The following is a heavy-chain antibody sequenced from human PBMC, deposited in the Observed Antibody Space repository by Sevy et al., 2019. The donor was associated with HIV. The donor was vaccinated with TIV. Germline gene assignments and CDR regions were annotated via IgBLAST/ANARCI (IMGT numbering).Heavy chain of an antibody. D-gene: IGHD2-2*01. V-gene: IGHV4-59*08. CDR3: ARGAVVIGTTATPVLDF. Sequence: SETLSLTCSVSDDSINSYYWSWIRRPPGKGLEWIGYIYNNIGSTSYNPSLTSRVTISVDTSKNQFSLKLTSVTAADTAVYYCARGAVVIGTTATPVLDFWGLGSLVTVSS. J-gene: IGHJ4*02. CDR2: IYNNIGST. CDR1: DDSINSYY.